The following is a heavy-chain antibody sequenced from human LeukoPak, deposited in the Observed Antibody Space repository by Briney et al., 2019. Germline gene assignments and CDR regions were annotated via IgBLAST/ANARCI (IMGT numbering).Heavy chain of an antibody. Sequence: ASVKVSCKVSGYTLTELSMHWVRQAPGKGLDWMGGFDPENGETIYAQKVQGRVTITEDTSTDTAYMALSSLRSEDPAVYSCAKDRAIKSGSTLGLRYWGQGTLVTVSS. D-gene: IGHD3-10*01. V-gene: IGHV1-24*01. CDR2: FDPENGET. CDR1: GYTLTELS. J-gene: IGHJ4*02. CDR3: AKDRAIKSGSTLGLRY.